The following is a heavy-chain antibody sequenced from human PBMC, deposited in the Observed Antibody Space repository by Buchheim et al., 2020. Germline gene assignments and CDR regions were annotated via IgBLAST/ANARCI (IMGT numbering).Heavy chain of an antibody. V-gene: IGHV1-69*06. CDR1: GGTFSSYA. D-gene: IGHD2-21*01. CDR3: ARGLWWQRDHYYYYGMDV. CDR2: IIPIFGTA. J-gene: IGHJ6*02. Sequence: QVQLVQSGAEVKKPGSSVKVSCKASGGTFSSYAINWVRQAPGQGLEWMGGIIPIFGTANYAQKFQGRVTITADKSTSPAYMELSSLRSEDTAVYYCARGLWWQRDHYYYYGMDVWGQGTT.